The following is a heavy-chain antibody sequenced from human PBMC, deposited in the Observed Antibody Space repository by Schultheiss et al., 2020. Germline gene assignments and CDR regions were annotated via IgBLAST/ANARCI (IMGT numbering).Heavy chain of an antibody. D-gene: IGHD2-21*02. CDR2: ISSSSSYI. J-gene: IGHJ6*02. V-gene: IGHV3-21*01. CDR1: GFTFSSYS. Sequence: GGSLRLSCAASGFTFSSYSMNWVRQAPGKGLEWVSSISSSSSYIYYADSVKGRFTISRDNAKNSLYLQMNSLRAEDTAVYYCARAGDIVVVTTYYYYGMDVWGQGTTVTVSS. CDR3: ARAGDIVVVTTYYYYGMDV.